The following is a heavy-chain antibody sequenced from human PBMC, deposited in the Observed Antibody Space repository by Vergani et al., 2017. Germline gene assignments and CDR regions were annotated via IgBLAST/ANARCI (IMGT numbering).Heavy chain of an antibody. D-gene: IGHD5/OR15-5a*01. V-gene: IGHV4-34*01. CDR3: AREVSLYYYYYMDV. CDR2: IYYSGST. Sequence: QVQLQQWGAGLLKPSETLSLTCAVYGGSFSGYYWSWIRQPPGKGLEWIGYIYYSGSTYYNPSLKSRVTISVDTSKNQFSLKLSSVTAADTAVYYCAREVSLYYYYYMDVWGKGTTVTVSS. CDR1: GGSFSGYY. J-gene: IGHJ6*03.